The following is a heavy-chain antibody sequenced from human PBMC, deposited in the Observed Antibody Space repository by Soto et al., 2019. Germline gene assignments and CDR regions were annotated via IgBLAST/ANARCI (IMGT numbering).Heavy chain of an antibody. CDR1: GYTFTSYA. CDR3: ARAGTTVVTPLTYYFDY. D-gene: IGHD4-17*01. Sequence: GASVKVSCKASGYTFTSYAMHWLRQSPGQRLEWMGWINAGNGNTKYSQKFQGRVTITRDTSASTAYMELSSLRSEDTAVYYCARAGTTVVTPLTYYFDYWGQGTLVTVS. CDR2: INAGNGNT. V-gene: IGHV1-3*01. J-gene: IGHJ4*02.